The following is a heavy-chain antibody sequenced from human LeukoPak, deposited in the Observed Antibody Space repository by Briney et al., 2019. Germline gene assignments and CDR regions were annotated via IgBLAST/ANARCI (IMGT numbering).Heavy chain of an antibody. V-gene: IGHV4-39*07. CDR3: AREGLAAAGTLDY. D-gene: IGHD6-13*01. CDR1: GGSISSSSYY. Sequence: SETLSLTCTVSGGSISSSSYYWGWIRQPPGKGLEWIGSIYYSGSTYYNPSLKSRVTISVDTSKNQFSLKLSSVTAADTAVYYCAREGLAAAGTLDYWGQGTLVTVSS. J-gene: IGHJ4*02. CDR2: IYYSGST.